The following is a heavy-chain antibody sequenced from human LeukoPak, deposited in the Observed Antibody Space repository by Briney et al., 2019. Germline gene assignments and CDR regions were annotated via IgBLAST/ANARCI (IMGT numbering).Heavy chain of an antibody. CDR1: GYTFTSYG. V-gene: IGHV1-18*01. J-gene: IGHJ6*03. D-gene: IGHD3-10*01. CDR2: ISAYNGNT. CDR3: ARNLKRIITMVRGVMVRYMDV. Sequence: GASVKVSCKASGYTFTSYGISWVRQAPGQGLEWMGWISAYNGNTNYAQKLQGRVTMTTDTSTSTAYMELRSLRSDDTAVYYCARNLKRIITMVRGVMVRYMDVWGKGTTVTVSS.